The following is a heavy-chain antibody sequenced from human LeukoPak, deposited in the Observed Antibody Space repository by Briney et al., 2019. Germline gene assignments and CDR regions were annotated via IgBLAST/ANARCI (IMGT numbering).Heavy chain of an antibody. D-gene: IGHD6-13*01. CDR3: ARDHAPAGGGLDY. CDR2: IRHDGTNK. CDR1: GFTFSSYG. V-gene: IGHV3-30*02. Sequence: GGSLRLSCGASGFTFSSYGMHWVRQAPGKGLEWVAFIRHDGTNKYYADSVKGRFTISRDSSKNTVYLQMNSLRVEDTALYYCARDHAPAGGGLDYWGQGTPVTVSP. J-gene: IGHJ4*02.